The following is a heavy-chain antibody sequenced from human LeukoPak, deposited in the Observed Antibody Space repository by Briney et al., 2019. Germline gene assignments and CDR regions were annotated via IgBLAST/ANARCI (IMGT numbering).Heavy chain of an antibody. CDR1: GFTFSSYA. J-gene: IGHJ5*02. CDR3: ARQPSLSYCSGGTCWFDT. V-gene: IGHV4-39*01. CDR2: MFYSGTT. D-gene: IGHD2-15*01. Sequence: GSLRLSCAASGFTFSSYAMNWVRQPPGKGLEWIGSMFYSGTTYYNPSLKSRVTISVDTSRNQFSLRLGSVTAADTAVYYCARQPSLSYCSGGTCWFDTWGQGILVTVSS.